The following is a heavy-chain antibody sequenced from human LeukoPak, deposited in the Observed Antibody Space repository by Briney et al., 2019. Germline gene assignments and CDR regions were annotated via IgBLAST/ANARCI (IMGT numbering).Heavy chain of an antibody. CDR2: IYYSGST. V-gene: IGHV4-59*08. J-gene: IGHJ3*02. D-gene: IGHD2-2*01. Sequence: KPPETLSLTCTVSGGSISSYYWSWIRQPPGKGLEWIGYIYYSGSTNDNPSLKSRVTISVDTSKNQFSLKLSSVTAADTAVYYCARHQGRYCSSTSCYAFDIWGQGTMVTVSS. CDR1: GGSISSYY. CDR3: ARHQGRYCSSTSCYAFDI.